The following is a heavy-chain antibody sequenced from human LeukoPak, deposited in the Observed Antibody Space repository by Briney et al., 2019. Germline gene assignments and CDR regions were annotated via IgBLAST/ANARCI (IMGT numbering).Heavy chain of an antibody. CDR3: ARHPRYYFDY. V-gene: IGHV4-59*08. J-gene: IGHJ4*02. Sequence: SETLSLTCAVYGGSFSGYYWSWIRQPPGKGLEWIGYIYYSGSTNYNPSLKSRVTISVDTSKNQFSLKLSSVTAADTAVYYCARHPRYYFDYWGQGTLVTVSS. CDR1: GGSFSGYY. CDR2: IYYSGST.